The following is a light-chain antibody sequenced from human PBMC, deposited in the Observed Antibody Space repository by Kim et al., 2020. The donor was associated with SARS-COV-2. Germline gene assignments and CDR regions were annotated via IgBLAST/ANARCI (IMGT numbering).Light chain of an antibody. CDR1: HIGSKN. CDR2: RDS. Sequence: SYELTQPLSVSVALGQTARITCGGNHIGSKNVHWCQQRPGQAPVVVIYRDSSRPSGIPERFSGSNSGNTATLTISRVQAGDEADYYCQVWDRSTASSVFG. J-gene: IGLJ1*01. CDR3: QVWDRSTASSV. V-gene: IGLV3-9*01.